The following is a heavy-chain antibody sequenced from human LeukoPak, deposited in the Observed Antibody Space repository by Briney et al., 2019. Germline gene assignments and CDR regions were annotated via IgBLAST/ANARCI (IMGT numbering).Heavy chain of an antibody. D-gene: IGHD6-6*01. Sequence: SETLSLTCAVYGGSFSGYCWSWIRQPPGKGLEWIGEINHSGSTNYNPSLKSRVTISVDTSKNQFSLKLSSVTAADTAVYYCARGTSFYSSSSSPGGYYYYGMDVWGQGTTVTVSS. J-gene: IGHJ6*02. V-gene: IGHV4-34*01. CDR2: INHSGST. CDR3: ARGTSFYSSSSSPGGYYYYGMDV. CDR1: GGSFSGYC.